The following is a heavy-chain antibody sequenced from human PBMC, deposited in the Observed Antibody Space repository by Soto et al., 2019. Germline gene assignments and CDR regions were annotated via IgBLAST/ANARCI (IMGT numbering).Heavy chain of an antibody. CDR1: GFGFSDNY. D-gene: IGHD6-13*01. CDR3: TRDRYSSSWHVDH. V-gene: IGHV3-11*01. J-gene: IGHJ4*02. Sequence: GGSLRLSCAASGFGFSDNYMSWIRQAPGKALECVSYISGSGNSIYYADSVKGRFTISRDNAKNSLNLQMNSLRVEDTAVYYCTRDRYSSSWHVDHWGQGTLVTVSS. CDR2: ISGSGNSI.